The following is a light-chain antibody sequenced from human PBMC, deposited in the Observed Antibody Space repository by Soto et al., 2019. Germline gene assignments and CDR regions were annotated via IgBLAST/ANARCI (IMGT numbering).Light chain of an antibody. CDR3: QQSYSTPLT. V-gene: IGKV1-39*01. J-gene: IGKJ3*01. CDR1: QSISSY. Sequence: DIQMNQSPSSLSASVGDRVTITCRASQSISSYLNWYQQKPGKAPKLLIYAASSLQSGVPSRFSGSGSGTDFTLTISSLQPEDFATDYCQQSYSTPLTFGPGTKVDIK. CDR2: AAS.